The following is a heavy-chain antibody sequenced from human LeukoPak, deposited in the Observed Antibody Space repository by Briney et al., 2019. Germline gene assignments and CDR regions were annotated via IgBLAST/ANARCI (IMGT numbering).Heavy chain of an antibody. CDR1: GGSFSGYY. Sequence: SETLSLTCAVYGGSFSGYYWSWIRQPPGKGLEWIGEINHSGSTNYNPSLKSRVTISVDTSKSQFSLKLSSVAAADTAVYYCARGKKVRSRLWNEVYAFDIWGQGTMVTVSS. J-gene: IGHJ3*02. V-gene: IGHV4-34*01. D-gene: IGHD1-1*01. CDR2: INHSGST. CDR3: ARGKKVRSRLWNEVYAFDI.